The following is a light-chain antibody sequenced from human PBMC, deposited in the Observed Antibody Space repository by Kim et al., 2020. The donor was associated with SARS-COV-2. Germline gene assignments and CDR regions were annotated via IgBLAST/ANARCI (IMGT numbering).Light chain of an antibody. Sequence: SVTISCTGTNSDVGGYNYVSWYQQHPGKAPKLMICDVSKRPSGVPDRFSGSKSGNTASLTISGLQAEDEADYYCCSYAGSYSFVVFGGGTQLTIL. CDR3: CSYAGSYSFVV. CDR1: NSDVGGYNY. CDR2: DVS. V-gene: IGLV2-11*01. J-gene: IGLJ2*01.